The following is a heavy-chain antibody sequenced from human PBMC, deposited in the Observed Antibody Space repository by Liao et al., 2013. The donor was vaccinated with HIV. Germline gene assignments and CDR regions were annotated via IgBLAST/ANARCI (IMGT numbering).Heavy chain of an antibody. CDR1: GGSISSGSYY. D-gene: IGHD3-3*01. J-gene: IGHJ4*02. Sequence: QVQLQESGPGLVKPSQTLSLTCTVSGGSISSGSYYWSWIRQPAGKGLEWIGRIYTSGSTNYNPSLKSRVTISVDTSKNQFSLKLSSVTAADTAVYYCARDNLSLRSVHHYDFWSGSFDYWGQGTLVTVSS. CDR3: ARDNLSLRSVHHYDFWSGSFDY. V-gene: IGHV4-61*02. CDR2: IYTSGST.